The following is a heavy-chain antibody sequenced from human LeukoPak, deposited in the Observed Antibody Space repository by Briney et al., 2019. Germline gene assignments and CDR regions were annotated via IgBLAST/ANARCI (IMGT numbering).Heavy chain of an antibody. J-gene: IGHJ5*02. CDR1: GGSFSGYY. CDR2: INHSGST. V-gene: IGHV4-34*01. CDR3: ARGPLPFDP. Sequence: SETLSLTCAVYGGSFSGYYWSWIRQPPGKGLEWIGEINHSGSTNYNPSLKSRVTISVDTSKNQFSPKLSSVTAADTAVYYCARGPLPFDPWGQGTLVTVSS.